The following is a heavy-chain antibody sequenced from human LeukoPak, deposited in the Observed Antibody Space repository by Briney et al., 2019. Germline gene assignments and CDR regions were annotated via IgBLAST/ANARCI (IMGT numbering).Heavy chain of an antibody. Sequence: SETLSLTCTVSGASISSYYWSWIRQPPGKGLEWIGYIDYSGSTNYSPSLKSRVTISVDTSKNQFSLNLSSVTAADTALYYCARNGRKCTGGSCYLDYWGQGILVIVSS. D-gene: IGHD2-15*01. CDR2: IDYSGST. J-gene: IGHJ4*02. V-gene: IGHV4-59*08. CDR3: ARNGRKCTGGSCYLDY. CDR1: GASISSYY.